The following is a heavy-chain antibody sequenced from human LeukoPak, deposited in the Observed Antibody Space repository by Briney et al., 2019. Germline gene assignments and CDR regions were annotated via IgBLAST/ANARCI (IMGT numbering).Heavy chain of an antibody. Sequence: GGSLRISCAASGFTFSSYSMNWVRQAPGKGLEWGSSISSSSSYIYYADSVKGRFTISRDNAKNSLYLQMNRLRTGHTAVYHRERTGRDGYNYEDYWGQGTLVTVSS. V-gene: IGHV3-21*01. CDR1: GFTFSSYS. D-gene: IGHD5-24*01. J-gene: IGHJ4*02. CDR3: ERTGRDGYNYEDY. CDR2: ISSSSSYI.